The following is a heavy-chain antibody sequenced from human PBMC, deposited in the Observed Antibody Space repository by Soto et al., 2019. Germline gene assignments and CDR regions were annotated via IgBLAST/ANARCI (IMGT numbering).Heavy chain of an antibody. J-gene: IGHJ6*02. V-gene: IGHV3-21*01. CDR3: ASRSSPITMDRGVVMYYGMDV. CDR2: ISSSSIYI. Sequence: KPGGSLRLSCAASGAAFSGNSMNWVRQAPGKGLEWVSYISSSSIYIYYADSVKGRFTISRDNAKNSLYLQMNSLRVEDTAIYYCASRSSPITMDRGVVMYYGMDVWGQGTTVTVSS. CDR1: GAAFSGNS. D-gene: IGHD3-10*01.